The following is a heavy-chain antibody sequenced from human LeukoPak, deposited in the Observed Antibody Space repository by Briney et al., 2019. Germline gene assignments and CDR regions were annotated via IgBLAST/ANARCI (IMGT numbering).Heavy chain of an antibody. J-gene: IGHJ3*02. V-gene: IGHV2-5*02. D-gene: IGHD1-14*01. CDR3: ARSDGTFSSEAFDI. CDR2: IYWDDDK. CDR1: GFSLHTNGVG. Sequence: SGPTLVNPTQTLTLTCTFSGFSLHTNGVGVSWIRQPPGKALEWLALIYWDDDKHYSPSLKSRLTIAKDTSKNQVVLTMTNMDPVDTATYYCARSDGTFSSEAFDIWGQGMMVTVAS.